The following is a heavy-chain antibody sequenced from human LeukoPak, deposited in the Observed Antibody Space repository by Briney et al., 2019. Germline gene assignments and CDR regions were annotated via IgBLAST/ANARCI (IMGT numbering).Heavy chain of an antibody. CDR1: GGTFITSA. CDR3: ARELLPGGFADY. Sequence: GSSVKVSCKASGGTFITSAISWVRQAPGQGREWMGGIIPIFHTSTYARKFQGRLTITADESTNTAYMELSSLSSDDTAIYYCARELLPGGFADYWGQGTLVTVSP. J-gene: IGHJ4*02. V-gene: IGHV1-69*01. CDR2: IIPIFHTS. D-gene: IGHD3-22*01.